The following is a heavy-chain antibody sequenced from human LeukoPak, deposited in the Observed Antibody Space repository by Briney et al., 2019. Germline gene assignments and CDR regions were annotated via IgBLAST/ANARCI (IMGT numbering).Heavy chain of an antibody. D-gene: IGHD3-22*01. J-gene: IGHJ4*02. Sequence: SETLSLTCTVSGDSINSLDLWSWVRQPPGKGLEWIGEMYLSGTTHSNPSVKSRVTISMDKSKNQFFLNLSSVTAADTAVYYCAGLVGRYSSGLYYYYFDYWGQGTLVTVSS. CDR1: GDSINSLDL. V-gene: IGHV4-4*02. CDR2: MYLSGTT. CDR3: AGLVGRYSSGLYYYYFDY.